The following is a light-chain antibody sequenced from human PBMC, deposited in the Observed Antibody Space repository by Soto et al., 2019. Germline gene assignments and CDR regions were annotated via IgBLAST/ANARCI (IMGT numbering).Light chain of an antibody. CDR2: DVS. Sequence: EIVLTQSTSSLCFSPLERVTLSCRASESVTDYLAWYQQTPGQAPRLLVYDVSYRAAGIPTRFSGGGSGTDFTLTISNVEPEDFAVYYCQQRSDWPGTFGQGTKGDSK. CDR3: QQRSDWPGT. J-gene: IGKJ1*01. V-gene: IGKV3-11*01. CDR1: ESVTDY.